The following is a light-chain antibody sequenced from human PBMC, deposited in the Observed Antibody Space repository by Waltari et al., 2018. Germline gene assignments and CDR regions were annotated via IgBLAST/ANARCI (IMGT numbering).Light chain of an antibody. J-gene: IGLJ1*01. Sequence: QSVLTQPPPVSGAPGQRVTISCYGSNSKVGLNYVSWFQHVPGAAPRLLIYRNNQRPSGVPDRFSGSKSGSSASLAISGLLSEDDADYYCAAWDVSLRGIFGTGTRVTVL. V-gene: IGLV1-47*01. CDR2: RNN. CDR1: NSKVGLNY. CDR3: AAWDVSLRGI.